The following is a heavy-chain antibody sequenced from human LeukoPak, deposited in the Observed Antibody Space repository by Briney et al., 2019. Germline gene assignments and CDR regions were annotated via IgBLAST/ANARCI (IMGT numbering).Heavy chain of an antibody. Sequence: GGSLRLSCAASGFTFRNYNMNWVRQAPGHGLEWFSSISESSSFIQYADSLKGRFAISRDNAKNSLYLQMNSLRAEDTAAYYCARQRGYCSSGVCRGWFDPWGQGTLVTVSS. J-gene: IGHJ5*02. V-gene: IGHV3-21*01. CDR3: ARQRGYCSSGVCRGWFDP. D-gene: IGHD2-8*01. CDR2: ISESSSFI. CDR1: GFTFRNYN.